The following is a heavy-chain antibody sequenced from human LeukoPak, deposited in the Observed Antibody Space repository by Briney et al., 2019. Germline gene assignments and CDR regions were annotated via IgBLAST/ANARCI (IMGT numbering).Heavy chain of an antibody. CDR3: ARGRVEMATIDFDY. CDR1: GGSISSYY. D-gene: IGHD5-24*01. CDR2: IYYSGST. J-gene: IGHJ4*02. V-gene: IGHV4-59*08. Sequence: SETLSLTCTVSGGSISSYYWSWIRQPPGKGLEWIGYIYYSGSTNYNPSLKSRVTISVDTSKNQFPLKLSSVTAADTAMYYCARGRVEMATIDFDYWGQGTLVTVSS.